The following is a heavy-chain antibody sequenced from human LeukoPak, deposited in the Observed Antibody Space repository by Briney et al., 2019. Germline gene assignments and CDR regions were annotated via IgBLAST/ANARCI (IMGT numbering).Heavy chain of an antibody. V-gene: IGHV7-4-1*02. CDR3: ARLPLAGLVDYYYYYGMDV. D-gene: IGHD6-19*01. J-gene: IGHJ6*02. CDR2: INTNTGNP. CDR1: GYTFTSYA. Sequence: ASVKVSCKASGYTFTSYAMNWVRQAPGQGLEWMGWINTNTGNPTYAQGFTGRFVFSLDTSVSTAYLQISSLKAEDTAVYYCARLPLAGLVDYYYYYGMDVWGQGTTVTVSS.